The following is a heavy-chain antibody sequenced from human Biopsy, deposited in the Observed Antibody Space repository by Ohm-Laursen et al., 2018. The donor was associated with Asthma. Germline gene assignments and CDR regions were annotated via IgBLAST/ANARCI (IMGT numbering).Heavy chain of an antibody. CDR1: GGSVSSGSHY. Sequence: GTLSLTCTVSGGSVSSGSHYWSWIRQSPGKGLEWIGYISYSGSTNYNPSLKSRVTISVDTSKNQFSLKLSSVTAADTAVYYCARDFVDSAMDYFDYWGQGTLVTVSS. CDR3: ARDFVDSAMDYFDY. J-gene: IGHJ4*02. V-gene: IGHV4-61*01. D-gene: IGHD5-18*01. CDR2: ISYSGST.